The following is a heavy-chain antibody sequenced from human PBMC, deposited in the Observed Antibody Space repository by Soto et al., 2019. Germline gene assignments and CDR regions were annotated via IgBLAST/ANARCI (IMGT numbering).Heavy chain of an antibody. CDR2: ISGSGGST. J-gene: IGHJ6*02. V-gene: IGHV3-23*01. Sequence: EVQLLESGGGLVQPGGSLRLSCAASGFTFSSYAMSWVRQAPGKGLEWVSAISGSGGSTYYADSVKGRFTISRDNSKNTLYLQMNSLRAEDTAVYYCAKVVQSQQWLTNSGMDVWGQGTTVTVSS. D-gene: IGHD6-19*01. CDR3: AKVVQSQQWLTNSGMDV. CDR1: GFTFSSYA.